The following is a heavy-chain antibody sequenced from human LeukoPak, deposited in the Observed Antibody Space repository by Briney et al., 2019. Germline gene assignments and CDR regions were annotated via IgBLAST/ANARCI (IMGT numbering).Heavy chain of an antibody. CDR3: ARQGYYYDSSGYYERYYFDY. Sequence: PSETLSLTCTVSGGSISSYYWSWLRQPPGKGLEWGGYIYYSGSTNYNPSLKSRVTISVDTSKNQFSLKLSSVTAADTAVYYCARQGYYYDSSGYYERYYFDYWGQGTLVTVSS. CDR1: GGSISSYY. J-gene: IGHJ4*02. D-gene: IGHD3-22*01. V-gene: IGHV4-59*08. CDR2: IYYSGST.